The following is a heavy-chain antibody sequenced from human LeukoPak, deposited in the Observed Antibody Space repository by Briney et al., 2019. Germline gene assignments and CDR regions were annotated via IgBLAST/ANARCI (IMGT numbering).Heavy chain of an antibody. V-gene: IGHV5-51*01. D-gene: IGHD2-2*01. CDR2: INPGDSDT. CDR1: GSYFASYW. J-gene: IGHJ4*02. Sequence: GESLKISCKRAGSYFASYWIGCVRQLPGKGLGWMANINPGDSDTRYSPSFQGQVTMTVDKSINTAYLHWSSLKASDTAMYYCTRYQVPPGRDYFDYWGQGTLVTVSS. CDR3: TRYQVPPGRDYFDY.